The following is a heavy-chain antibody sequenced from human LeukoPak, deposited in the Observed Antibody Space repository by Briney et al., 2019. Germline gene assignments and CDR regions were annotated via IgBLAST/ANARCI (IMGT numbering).Heavy chain of an antibody. J-gene: IGHJ4*02. CDR3: ARVKIIWFGDSYYFDY. CDR2: INHSGST. CDR1: GGSFSGYY. Sequence: PSETLSLTCAVYGGSFSGYYWSWIRQPPGKGLEWIGEINHSGSTNYNPSLKSRVTISVDTSRNQFSLKLSSVTAADTAVYYCARVKIIWFGDSYYFDYWGQGTLVTVSS. D-gene: IGHD3-10*01. V-gene: IGHV4-34*01.